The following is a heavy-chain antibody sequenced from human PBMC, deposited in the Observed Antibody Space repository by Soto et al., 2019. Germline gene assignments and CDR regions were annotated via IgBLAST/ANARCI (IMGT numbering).Heavy chain of an antibody. CDR2: INGVGTYT. D-gene: IGHD3-3*01. J-gene: IGHJ4*02. CDR3: VRDFRSSDF. V-gene: IGHV3-74*01. CDR1: GFTFSNYW. Sequence: GVSLRLSCAASGFTFSNYWIHWVRQAPGKGPMWVSRINGVGTYTNYADSVRGRFSISRDNSENTVYLQMNSLRAEDTAMYYCVRDFRSSDFWGQGTPVTVSS.